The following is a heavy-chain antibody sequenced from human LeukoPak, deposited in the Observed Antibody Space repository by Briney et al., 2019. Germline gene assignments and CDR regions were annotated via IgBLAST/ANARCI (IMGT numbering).Heavy chain of an antibody. CDR2: INPNSGGT. J-gene: IGHJ6*02. CDR3: AGEIAEGKWELPYYYYYYGMDV. Sequence: ASVKVSCKASGYTFTGYYMHWVRQAPGQGLEWMGRINPNSGGTNYAQKFQGRVTVTRDTSISTAYMELSRLRSDDTAVYYCAGEIAEGKWELPYYYYYYGMDVWGQGTTVTVSS. CDR1: GYTFTGYY. V-gene: IGHV1-2*06. D-gene: IGHD1-26*01.